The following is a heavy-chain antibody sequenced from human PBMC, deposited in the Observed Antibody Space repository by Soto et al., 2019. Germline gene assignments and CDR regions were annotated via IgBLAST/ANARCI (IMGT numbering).Heavy chain of an antibody. Sequence: GASVKVSCKASGGTFSSYAISWVRQAPGQGLEWMGGIIPIFGTANYAQRFRGRVTITADESTSTAYMELSSLRSEDTAVYYCARDGPVVVAAMMSRGLNYYGMDVWGQGTTVTVSS. CDR2: IIPIFGTA. V-gene: IGHV1-69*13. CDR1: GGTFSSYA. J-gene: IGHJ6*02. CDR3: ARDGPVVVAAMMSRGLNYYGMDV. D-gene: IGHD2-15*01.